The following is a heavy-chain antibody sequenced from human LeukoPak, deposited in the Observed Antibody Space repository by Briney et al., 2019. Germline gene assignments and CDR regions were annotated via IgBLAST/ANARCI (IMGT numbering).Heavy chain of an antibody. V-gene: IGHV1-2*02. Sequence: GASVKVSCKASGYTFTGYYMHWVRQAPGQGLEWMGWINPNSGGTNYAQKFQGRVTMTRDTSISTAYMELSRLRSDDTAVYYCAVTTVTMGVYYYYYMDVWGKGTTVTVSS. D-gene: IGHD4-11*01. CDR3: AVTTVTMGVYYYYYMDV. J-gene: IGHJ6*03. CDR2: INPNSGGT. CDR1: GYTFTGYY.